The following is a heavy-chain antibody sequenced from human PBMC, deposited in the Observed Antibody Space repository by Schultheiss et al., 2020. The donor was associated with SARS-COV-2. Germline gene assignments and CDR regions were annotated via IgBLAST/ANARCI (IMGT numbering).Heavy chain of an antibody. Sequence: SETLSLTCTVSGGSISSGYYWGWIRQPPGKGLEWIGSIYHSGSTYYNPSLKSRVTISVDTSKNQFSLKLSSVTAADTAVYYCARALVYGMDVWGQGTTVTVSS. CDR3: ARALVYGMDV. D-gene: IGHD2-2*01. CDR2: IYHSGST. V-gene: IGHV4-38-2*02. J-gene: IGHJ6*02. CDR1: GGSISSGYY.